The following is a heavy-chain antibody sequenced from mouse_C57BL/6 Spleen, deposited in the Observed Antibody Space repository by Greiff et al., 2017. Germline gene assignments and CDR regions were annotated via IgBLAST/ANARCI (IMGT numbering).Heavy chain of an antibody. Sequence: QVQLQQPGAELVKPGASVKLSCKASGYTFTSYWMQWVKQRPGQGLEWIGEIDPSDSYTNYNQKFKGKATLTVDTSSSTAYMQLSSLTSEDSAVYYCARGYYGSSPSVDYWGQGTTLTVSS. CDR2: IDPSDSYT. CDR1: GYTFTSYW. D-gene: IGHD1-1*01. CDR3: ARGYYGSSPSVDY. J-gene: IGHJ2*01. V-gene: IGHV1-50*01.